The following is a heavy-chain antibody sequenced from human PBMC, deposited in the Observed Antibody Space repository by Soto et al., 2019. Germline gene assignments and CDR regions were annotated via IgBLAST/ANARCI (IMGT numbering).Heavy chain of an antibody. CDR2: IIPVFVTP. Sequence: QVQLVQSGAEVKKPGSSVKVSCKASGGTFSTYAISWVRQAPGQGLEWMGGIIPVFVTPKYAQKFQGRVTITADESESTVYLELSSLRSEDTAVYYCARHWGFGTGYYFDFWGQGTLVTVSS. CDR1: GGTFSTYA. J-gene: IGHJ4*02. D-gene: IGHD3-10*01. CDR3: ARHWGFGTGYYFDF. V-gene: IGHV1-69*01.